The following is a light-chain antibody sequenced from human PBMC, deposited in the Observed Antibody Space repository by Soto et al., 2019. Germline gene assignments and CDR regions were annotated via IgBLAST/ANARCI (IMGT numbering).Light chain of an antibody. CDR2: GAS. CDR3: QQYGSSGT. CDR1: QIVSSGY. J-gene: IGKJ1*01. V-gene: IGKV3-20*01. Sequence: EIVLTQSPVTLSFSPCEIATLFCRASQIVSSGYLAWYQQKAGQAPRLLIYGASNRATGIPDRFSGSGSGTDFTLTISRLEPEDFAVYYCQQYGSSGTFGQGTKVDI.